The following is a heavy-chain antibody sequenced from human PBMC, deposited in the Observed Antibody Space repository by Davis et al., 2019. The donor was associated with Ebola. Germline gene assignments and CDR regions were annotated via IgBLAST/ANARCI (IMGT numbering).Heavy chain of an antibody. CDR1: GGSISSYY. CDR2: IYYSGST. V-gene: IGHV4-59*12. J-gene: IGHJ4*02. D-gene: IGHD6-13*01. CDR3: ARRTRHAAAAQDY. Sequence: SETLSLTCTVSGGSISSYYWSWIRQPPGKGLEWIGYIYYSGSTNYNPSLKSRVTISVDTSKNQFSLKLSSVTAADTAVYYCARRTRHAAAAQDYWGQGTLVTVSS.